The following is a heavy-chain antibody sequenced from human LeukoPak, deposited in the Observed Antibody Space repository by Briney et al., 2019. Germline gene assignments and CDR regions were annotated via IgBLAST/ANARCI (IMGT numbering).Heavy chain of an antibody. CDR1: GFNFVNHA. CDR2: ISGGGDIT. V-gene: IGHV3-23*01. Sequence: GGSLRLSCAASGFNFVNHATSWVRQTAGKGLEWVSAISGGGDITYYADSVKGRFTISRDNSKDTLFLQMHSLRPGDTAVYYCVREDTPATANYWGQGTLVTISS. CDR3: VREDTPATANY. D-gene: IGHD2-21*02. J-gene: IGHJ4*02.